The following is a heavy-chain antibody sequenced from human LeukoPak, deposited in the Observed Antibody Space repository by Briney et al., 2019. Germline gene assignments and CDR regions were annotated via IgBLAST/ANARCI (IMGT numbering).Heavy chain of an antibody. CDR3: ARADPVAY. V-gene: IGHV1-2*02. CDR2: MNSNTGGT. Sequence: ASVKVSCKASRDIFTGSFIHWVRQAPGQGLEWMGWMNSNTGGTKLARKFRGRVTMTRDTSINTAYMELRYLGSDDTAVYYCARADPVAYWGQGTQVTVSS. CDR1: RDIFTGSF. J-gene: IGHJ4*02.